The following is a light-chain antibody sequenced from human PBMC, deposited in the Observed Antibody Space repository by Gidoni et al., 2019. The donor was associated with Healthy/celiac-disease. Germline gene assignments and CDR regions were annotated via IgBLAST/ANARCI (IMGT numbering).Light chain of an antibody. CDR1: QSVSSY. V-gene: IGKV3-11*01. J-gene: IGKJ4*01. Sequence: EIVLTQSPATLSLSPGERATLSCRASQSVSSYLAWYQQKPGQAPRLLIYDASNRATGIPARFSGSGSGTDFTLTISSLEPEDFAVYYCQQRSNWLTFGGXTKVGIK. CDR2: DAS. CDR3: QQRSNWLT.